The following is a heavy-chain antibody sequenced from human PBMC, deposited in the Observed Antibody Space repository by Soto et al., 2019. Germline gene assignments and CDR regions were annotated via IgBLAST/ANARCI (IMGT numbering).Heavy chain of an antibody. V-gene: IGHV3-43*01. J-gene: IGHJ6*02. CDR3: AKDIASSSDPRHYYYGMDV. CDR1: GFTFDDYT. Sequence: GGSLRLSCAASGFTFDDYTMHWVRQAPGKGLEWVSLISWDGGSTYYADSVKGRFTISGDNSKNSLYLQMNSLRTEDTALYYCAKDIASSSDPRHYYYGMDVWGQGTTVTVSS. CDR2: ISWDGGST. D-gene: IGHD6-13*01.